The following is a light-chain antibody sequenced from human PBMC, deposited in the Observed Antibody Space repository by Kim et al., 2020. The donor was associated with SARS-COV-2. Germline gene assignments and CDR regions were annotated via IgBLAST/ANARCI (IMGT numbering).Light chain of an antibody. V-gene: IGLV3-19*01. CDR2: GKD. Sequence: SSELTQDPAVSVALGQTIRITCQGDSLRSYYASWYQQKPGQAPVLVIYGKDNRPSGIPDRFSGSSSGNPASLTITWTQAEDEADYYCNSRNTSDNHLVVF. CDR3: NSRNTSDNHLVV. CDR1: SLRSYY. J-gene: IGLJ2*01.